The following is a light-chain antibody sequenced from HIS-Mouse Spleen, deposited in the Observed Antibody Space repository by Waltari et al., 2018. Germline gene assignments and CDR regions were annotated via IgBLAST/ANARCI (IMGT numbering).Light chain of an antibody. J-gene: IGKJ4*01. CDR1: QSVLYSSNNKNY. CDR2: WAS. CDR3: QQYYSTPLT. Sequence: DIVMTQSPDSLAVSLGERATINCKSSQSVLYSSNNKNYLAWYQQKPGQPPKPLIYWASTRESWVPDRFSGSGSGTDFTLTISSLQAEDVAVYYCQQYYSTPLTFGGGTKVEIK. V-gene: IGKV4-1*01.